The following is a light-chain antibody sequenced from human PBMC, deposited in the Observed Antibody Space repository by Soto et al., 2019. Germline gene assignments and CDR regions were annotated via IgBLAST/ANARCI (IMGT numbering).Light chain of an antibody. Sequence: EIVMTQSPATLSVSPGERATLSCRASQSVSSNLAWYQQKPGQAPRLLIYGASTRATGIPARFSGSGSGTEFTLTISSLQSEDFAVYYCQQYNNWPPGLTCGGDQGGDQT. J-gene: IGKJ4*01. V-gene: IGKV3-15*01. CDR2: GAS. CDR1: QSVSSN. CDR3: QQYNNWPPGLT.